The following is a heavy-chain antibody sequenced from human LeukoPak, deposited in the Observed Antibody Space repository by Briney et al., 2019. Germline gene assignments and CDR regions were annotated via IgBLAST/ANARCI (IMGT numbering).Heavy chain of an antibody. D-gene: IGHD5-18*01. CDR2: IKQDGSEK. Sequence: GGSLRPSCAASGFTFSSYWMSWVRQAPGKGLEWVANIKQDGSEKYYVDSVKGRFTISRDNAKNSLYLQMNSLRAEDTAVYYCARDAVDTAMVYYYYYGMDVWGKGTTVTVSS. J-gene: IGHJ6*04. CDR3: ARDAVDTAMVYYYYYGMDV. V-gene: IGHV3-7*03. CDR1: GFTFSSYW.